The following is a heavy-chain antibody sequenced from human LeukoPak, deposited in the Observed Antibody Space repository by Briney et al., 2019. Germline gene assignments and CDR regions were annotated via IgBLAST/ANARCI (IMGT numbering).Heavy chain of an antibody. CDR2: IYYSGST. D-gene: IGHD6-13*01. V-gene: IGHV4-39*07. J-gene: IGHJ4*02. CDR1: GGSISSSSYY. CDR3: ARVGAAAGYTDY. Sequence: SETLSLTCTVSGGSISSSSYYWGWIRQPPGKGLEWIGSIYYSGSTYYNPSLKSRVTISVDTSKNQFSLKLSSVTAADRAVYYCARVGAAAGYTDYWGQGTLVTVSS.